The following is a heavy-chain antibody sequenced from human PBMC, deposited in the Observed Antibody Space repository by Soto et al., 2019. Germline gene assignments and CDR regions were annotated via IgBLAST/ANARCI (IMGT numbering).Heavy chain of an antibody. D-gene: IGHD6-13*01. CDR3: AGGIAAAEFDY. CDR2: INSDGSDT. Sequence: GGSLRLSCAASGFAFSTYWMHWVRQVPGKGLVWVSRINSDGSDTTYADSVKGRFTISRDNAKNTLYLQVNSLRAEDTAVVYCAGGIAAAEFDYWGHGTLVTVSS. CDR1: GFAFSTYW. J-gene: IGHJ4*01. V-gene: IGHV3-74*01.